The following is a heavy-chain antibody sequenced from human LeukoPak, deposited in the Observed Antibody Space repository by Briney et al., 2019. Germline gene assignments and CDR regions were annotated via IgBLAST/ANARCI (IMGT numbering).Heavy chain of an antibody. CDR3: ARIQSLLTGYQGIYYYYGMDV. V-gene: IGHV5-51*01. Sequence: GESLKISCKGSGYSFTSYWIGWVRPMPGKGLEWMGIIYPGDSDTRYSPSFQGQVTISADKSISTAYLQWSSLKASDTAMYYCARIQSLLTGYQGIYYYYGMDVWGQGTTVTVSS. J-gene: IGHJ6*02. D-gene: IGHD3-9*01. CDR1: GYSFTSYW. CDR2: IYPGDSDT.